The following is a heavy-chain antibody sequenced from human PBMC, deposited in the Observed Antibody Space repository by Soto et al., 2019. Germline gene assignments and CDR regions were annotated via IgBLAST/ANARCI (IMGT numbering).Heavy chain of an antibody. Sequence: SETLSLTCTVSGCSISSYYWSWIRQPPGKGLEWIGYIYYSGSTNYNPSLKSRVTISVDTSKNQFSLKLSSVTAADTAVYYCARGGWENCSSTSCYVSGFDPWGQGTLVTVSS. J-gene: IGHJ5*02. D-gene: IGHD2-2*01. CDR1: GCSISSYY. CDR2: IYYSGST. V-gene: IGHV4-59*01. CDR3: ARGGWENCSSTSCYVSGFDP.